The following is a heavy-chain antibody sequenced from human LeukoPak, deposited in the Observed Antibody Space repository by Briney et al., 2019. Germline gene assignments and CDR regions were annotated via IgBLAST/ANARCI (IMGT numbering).Heavy chain of an antibody. J-gene: IGHJ4*02. V-gene: IGHV3-72*01. D-gene: IGHD3-10*01. Sequence: GGSLRLSCAASGFTFSDHYMDWVRQAPGKGLEWVGRTRNKANSYTTEYAASVKGRFTISRDDSKNSLYLQMNSLKTEDMAVYYCARVGPEEGVDYWGQGTLVTVSS. CDR2: TRNKANSYTT. CDR1: GFTFSDHY. CDR3: ARVGPEEGVDY.